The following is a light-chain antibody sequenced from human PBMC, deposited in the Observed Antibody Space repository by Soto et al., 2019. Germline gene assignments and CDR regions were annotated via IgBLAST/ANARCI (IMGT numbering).Light chain of an antibody. Sequence: QSALTQPASVSGSPGRSITISCTGTSSDVGGYNYVSWYQQHPGKAPKLLIYDVSNRPSVVSNRFSGSKSGNTASLTISGLQAEDEADYYCNSYTSSSNLVFGGGTKVTVL. J-gene: IGLJ3*02. CDR1: SSDVGGYNY. CDR3: NSYTSSSNLV. V-gene: IGLV2-14*01. CDR2: DVS.